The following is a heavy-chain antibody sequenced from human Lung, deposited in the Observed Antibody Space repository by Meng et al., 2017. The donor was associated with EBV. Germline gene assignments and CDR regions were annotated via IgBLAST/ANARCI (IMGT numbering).Heavy chain of an antibody. CDR2: INAGNGNT. J-gene: IGHJ4*02. D-gene: IGHD3-22*01. CDR1: GYTLTSYA. Sequence: HVQLAQPGAGVKKPGASGKVSFKASGYTLTSYAMHWGRQAPGQRLEWMGWINAGNGNTKYSQRFQGRVTITRDTSASTAYMELSSLRSEDTTVYYCARAGYDSSGYYPQPFDYWGQGTLVTVSS. CDR3: ARAGYDSSGYYPQPFDY. V-gene: IGHV1-3*01.